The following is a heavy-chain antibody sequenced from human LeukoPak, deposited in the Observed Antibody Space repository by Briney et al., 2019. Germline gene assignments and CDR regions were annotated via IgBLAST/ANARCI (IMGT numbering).Heavy chain of an antibody. Sequence: GESLKISCKGSGYSFTNYWIAWVRQMPGKGLEWMGIIYPGDSDTGYSPSFEGQVTISADKPISTVYLQWSSLKASDTAMYYCARTRGSGTGDALNIWGQGTMVTVSS. D-gene: IGHD1-14*01. CDR1: GYSFTNYW. CDR2: IYPGDSDT. CDR3: ARTRGSGTGDALNI. V-gene: IGHV5-51*04. J-gene: IGHJ3*02.